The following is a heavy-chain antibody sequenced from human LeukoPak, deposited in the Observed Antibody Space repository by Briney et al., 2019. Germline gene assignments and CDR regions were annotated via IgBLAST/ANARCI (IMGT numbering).Heavy chain of an antibody. CDR3: ARVVVVPAAMRGYYYYYGMDV. D-gene: IGHD2-2*01. Sequence: SETLSLTCAVYGGSFSGYYWSWIRQPPGKGLEWIGEINHSGSTNYNPSLKSRVTISVDTSKNQFSLKLSSVTAADTAVYYCARVVVVPAAMRGYYYYYGMDVWGKGTTVTVSS. J-gene: IGHJ6*04. V-gene: IGHV4-34*01. CDR1: GGSFSGYY. CDR2: INHSGST.